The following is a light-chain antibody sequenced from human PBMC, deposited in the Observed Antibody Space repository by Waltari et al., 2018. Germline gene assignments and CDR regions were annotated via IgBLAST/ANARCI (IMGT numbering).Light chain of an antibody. J-gene: IGLJ2*01. CDR1: SLRTYY. V-gene: IGLV3-19*01. Sequence: SSELTQDPAVSVALGQTVRLTCQGDSLRTYYASWYQQRPGQAPVLVIYGKNNRPSAIPDRFSGSSSGNTASLTISGAQAEDEADYYCNSRDSSGNHVLFGGGTKLTVL. CDR2: GKN. CDR3: NSRDSSGNHVL.